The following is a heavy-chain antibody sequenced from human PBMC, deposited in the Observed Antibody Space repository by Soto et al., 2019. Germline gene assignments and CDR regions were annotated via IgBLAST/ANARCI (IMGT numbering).Heavy chain of an antibody. V-gene: IGHV3-30*18. CDR3: AKEFRHDNWFFEH. CDR2: IALDGSVS. CDR1: GFTFSSHG. D-gene: IGHD3-22*01. J-gene: IGHJ4*02. Sequence: GGSLRLSCAVSGFTFSSHGMQWVRQAPGKGLEWVAVIALDGSVSYYTDSVKGRFTVSRDNSKSILYLQMSSLRAEDTAVYYCAKEFRHDNWFFEHWGQGTQVTVSS.